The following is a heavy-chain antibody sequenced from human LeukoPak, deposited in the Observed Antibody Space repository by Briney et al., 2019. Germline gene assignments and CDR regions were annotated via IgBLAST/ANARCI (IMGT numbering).Heavy chain of an antibody. CDR1: GYTFTSYD. V-gene: IGHV1-8*01. J-gene: IGHJ5*02. CDR2: MNPNSGNT. CDR3: ARLGLRRNWFDP. Sequence: ASVTVSCKASGYTFTSYDINWVRQAPGQGLEWMGWMNPNSGNTGYAQKFQGRVTMTRNTSISTAYMELSSLRSEDTAVYYCARLGLRRNWFDPWGQGTLVTVSS. D-gene: IGHD5-12*01.